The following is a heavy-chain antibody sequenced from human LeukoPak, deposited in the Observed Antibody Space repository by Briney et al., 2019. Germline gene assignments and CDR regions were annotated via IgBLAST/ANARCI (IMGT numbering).Heavy chain of an antibody. J-gene: IGHJ4*02. CDR2: ISSSGSTI. CDR3: AREVTTAAAGEVFDY. D-gene: IGHD6-13*01. Sequence: GGSLRLSCAASGFTFSSYAMSWIRQAPGEGLEWVSYISSSGSTIYYADSVKGRFTISRDNAKNSLYLQMNSLRAEDTAVYYCAREVTTAAAGEVFDYWGQGTLVTVSS. CDR1: GFTFSSYA. V-gene: IGHV3-11*01.